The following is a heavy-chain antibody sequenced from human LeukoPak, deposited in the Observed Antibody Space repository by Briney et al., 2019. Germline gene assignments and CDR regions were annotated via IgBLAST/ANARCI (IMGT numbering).Heavy chain of an antibody. CDR3: AKSGRQWLTPVDAFDI. D-gene: IGHD6-19*01. CDR2: TYYRSKWYN. J-gene: IGHJ3*02. Sequence: SQTLSLTCAISGDSVSSNSAAWNWIRQSPSRGLEWLGRTYYRSKWYNDYAVSVKSRITINPDTSKNQFSLQLNSVTPEDTAVYYCAKSGRQWLTPVDAFDIWGQGTMVTVSS. CDR1: GDSVSSNSAA. V-gene: IGHV6-1*01.